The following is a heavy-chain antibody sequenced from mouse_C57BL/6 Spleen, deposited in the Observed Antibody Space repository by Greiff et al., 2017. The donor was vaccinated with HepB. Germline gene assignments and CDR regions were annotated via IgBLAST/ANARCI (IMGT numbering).Heavy chain of an antibody. CDR2: INPNNGGT. V-gene: IGHV1-18*01. CDR3: AKLGRSWYFDV. J-gene: IGHJ1*03. CDR1: GYTFTDYN. D-gene: IGHD4-1*01. Sequence: VQLKESGPELVKPGASVKIPCKASGYTFTDYNMDWVKRSHGKSLEWIGDINPNNGGTIYNQKFKGKATLTVDKSSSTAYMELRSLTSEDTAVYYCAKLGRSWYFDVWGTGTTVTVSS.